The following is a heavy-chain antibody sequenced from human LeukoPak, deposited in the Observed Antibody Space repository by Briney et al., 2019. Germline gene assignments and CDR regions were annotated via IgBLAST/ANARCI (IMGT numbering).Heavy chain of an antibody. D-gene: IGHD5-18*01. CDR1: GCSITSYH. Sequence: SETLSLTCHVSGCSITSYHCNWIRQPPGKGLEWIAYISYSGSTSYNPSLKSRVTISMDTSKNQFSLRLTSVTAADTAFYYCARGGSRRDTAMVWDYWGQGILVTVSS. CDR2: ISYSGST. V-gene: IGHV4-59*01. CDR3: ARGGSRRDTAMVWDY. J-gene: IGHJ4*02.